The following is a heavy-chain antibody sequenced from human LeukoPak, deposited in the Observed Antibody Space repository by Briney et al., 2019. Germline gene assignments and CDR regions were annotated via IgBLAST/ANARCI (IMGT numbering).Heavy chain of an antibody. J-gene: IGHJ3*02. V-gene: IGHV4-59*01. Sequence: SETLSLTCTISGGSISGYYWSWIRQPPGKRLEWIGYIYYSGSTNYNPSLKSRVTISVDTSKNQFSLKVSSVTAADTAIYYCARSAIDAFDIWGQGTMVTVSS. CDR2: IYYSGST. CDR1: GGSISGYY. CDR3: ARSAIDAFDI. D-gene: IGHD6-25*01.